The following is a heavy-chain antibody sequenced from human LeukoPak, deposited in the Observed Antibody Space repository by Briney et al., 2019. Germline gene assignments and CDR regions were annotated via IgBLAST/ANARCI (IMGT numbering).Heavy chain of an antibody. V-gene: IGHV4-61*01. D-gene: IGHD3-10*01. CDR3: ARGSHYYGSGRTFDY. CDR1: GGSVSSSSYY. Sequence: PSETLSLTCTVSGGSVSSSSYYWSWIRQPPGKGPEWIGYIYYSGSTNYNPSLKSRVTISVDTSKNQFSLKLSSVTAADTAVYYCARGSHYYGSGRTFDYWGQGTLVTVSS. CDR2: IYYSGST. J-gene: IGHJ4*02.